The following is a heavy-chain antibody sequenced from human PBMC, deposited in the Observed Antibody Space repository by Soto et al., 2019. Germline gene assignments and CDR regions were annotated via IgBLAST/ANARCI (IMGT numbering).Heavy chain of an antibody. CDR2: IYYSGST. V-gene: IGHV4-39*01. J-gene: IGHJ5*02. CDR1: GGSISSSSYY. D-gene: IGHD4-17*01. CDR3: ARHENVHDDGDVNWFDP. Sequence: PSETLSLTCTVSGGSISSSSYYWGWIRQPPGKGLEWIGSIYYSGSTYYNPSLKSRVTISVDTSKNQFSLKLSSVTAADTAVYYCARHENVHDDGDVNWFDPSGQGTLVTVSS.